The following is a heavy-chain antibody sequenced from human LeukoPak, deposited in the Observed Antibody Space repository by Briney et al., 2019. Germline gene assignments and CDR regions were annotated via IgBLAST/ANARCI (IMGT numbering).Heavy chain of an antibody. J-gene: IGHJ4*02. Sequence: PSETLSLTCAVYGGSFSGYYWSWIRQPPGKGLEWIGEINHSGSTNYNPSLKGRVTISVDTSKNQFSLKLSSVTAADTAVYYCAGNNYYDSSGYPKGFDYWGQGTLVTVSS. V-gene: IGHV4-34*01. CDR1: GGSFSGYY. CDR2: INHSGST. D-gene: IGHD3-22*01. CDR3: AGNNYYDSSGYPKGFDY.